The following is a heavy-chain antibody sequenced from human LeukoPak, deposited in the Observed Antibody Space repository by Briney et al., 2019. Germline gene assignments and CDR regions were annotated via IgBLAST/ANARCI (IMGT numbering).Heavy chain of an antibody. J-gene: IGHJ4*02. CDR1: GYSFNNYW. D-gene: IGHD5-24*01. CDR3: ARRRDGYNIDY. V-gene: IGHV5-51*01. Sequence: GESLKISCKGSGYSFNNYWIAWVRQMPGKGLEWMGIIYPGDSDTKYSPSFQGQVTFSADKSISTAYLQWSSLKASDTATYYCARRRDGYNIDYWGQGTLVTVSS. CDR2: IYPGDSDT.